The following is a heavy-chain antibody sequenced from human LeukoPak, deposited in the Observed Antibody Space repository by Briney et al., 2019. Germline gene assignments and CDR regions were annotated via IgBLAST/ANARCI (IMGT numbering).Heavy chain of an antibody. D-gene: IGHD3-16*02. Sequence: PGGSLRLSCAASGLTFSSYAMHWVRQAPGKGLEWVAVISYDGNNKYYADSVQGRFTISRGNSKNTLYLQMNSLRAEDTAVYYCAKDGVWGSYRYSYFDYWGQGTLVTVSS. J-gene: IGHJ4*02. CDR2: ISYDGNNK. V-gene: IGHV3-30*18. CDR3: AKDGVWGSYRYSYFDY. CDR1: GLTFSSYA.